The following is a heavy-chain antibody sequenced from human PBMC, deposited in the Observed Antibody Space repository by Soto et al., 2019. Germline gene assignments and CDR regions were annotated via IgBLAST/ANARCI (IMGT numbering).Heavy chain of an antibody. V-gene: IGHV5-51*01. CDR1: GDSFTSHW. Sequence: GESLKISCKASGDSFTSHWIGWVRQMPGKGLEWMGIIYPSDSDTRYSPSFQGQVTMSADKSISTAYLQWSSLKTSDTAMYYCARTPDYTSPFVFVYWDRGTLVTASS. CDR3: ARTPDYTSPFVFVY. D-gene: IGHD4-4*01. J-gene: IGHJ4*02. CDR2: IYPSDSDT.